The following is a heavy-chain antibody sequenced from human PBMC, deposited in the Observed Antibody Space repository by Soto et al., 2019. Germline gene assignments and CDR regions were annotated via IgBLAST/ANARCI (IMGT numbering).Heavy chain of an antibody. CDR1: GFTFSSYA. CDR2: ISGSGGST. V-gene: IGHV3-23*01. CDR3: AKRHSSSYWYFDL. Sequence: GESLKISCAASGFTFSSYAMSWVRQAPGKGLEWVSAISGSGGSTYYADSVKGRFTISRDNSKNTLYLQMNSLRAEDTAVYYCAKRHSSSYWYFDLWGRGTLVTVSS. D-gene: IGHD6-13*01. J-gene: IGHJ2*01.